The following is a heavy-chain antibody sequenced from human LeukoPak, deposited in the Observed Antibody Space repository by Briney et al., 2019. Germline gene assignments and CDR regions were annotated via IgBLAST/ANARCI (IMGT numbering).Heavy chain of an antibody. CDR3: ARVAGATQGYYFDY. Sequence: GGSLRLSCAASGFTFSSYGMHWVRQAPGKGLEWVANIKQDGSEKYYVDSVKGRFTISRDNAKNSLYLQMNSLRAEDTAVYYCARVAGATQGYYFDYWGQGTLVTVSS. CDR1: GFTFSSYG. J-gene: IGHJ4*02. D-gene: IGHD1-26*01. CDR2: IKQDGSEK. V-gene: IGHV3-7*01.